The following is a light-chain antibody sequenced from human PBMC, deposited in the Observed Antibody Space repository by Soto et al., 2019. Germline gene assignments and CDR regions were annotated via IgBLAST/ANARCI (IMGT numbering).Light chain of an antibody. Sequence: VLTQPPSASGTPGQRVTISCSGRSANIGNNFVCWYQQLPRTAPKLLIYSNNQRPSGVPDRFSGSKSGTSASLAISGLWSEDEGDYYCVSWDDSLSGLVFGTGTKVTVL. CDR1: SANIGNNF. V-gene: IGLV1-47*02. J-gene: IGLJ1*01. CDR3: VSWDDSLSGLV. CDR2: SNN.